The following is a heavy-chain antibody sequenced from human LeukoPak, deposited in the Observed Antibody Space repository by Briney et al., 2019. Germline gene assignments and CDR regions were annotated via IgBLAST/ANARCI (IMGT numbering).Heavy chain of an antibody. CDR2: NYYSGST. J-gene: IGHJ3*02. Sequence: NPSETLSLTCTVSGGSISSYYWSWIRQHPGKGLEWIGYNYYSGSTNYNPSLKSRVTISVDTSKNQFSLKLSSVTAADTAVYYCAGKYYYDSSTPDPHAFDIWGQGTMVTVSS. V-gene: IGHV4-59*01. CDR1: GGSISSYY. D-gene: IGHD3-22*01. CDR3: AGKYYYDSSTPDPHAFDI.